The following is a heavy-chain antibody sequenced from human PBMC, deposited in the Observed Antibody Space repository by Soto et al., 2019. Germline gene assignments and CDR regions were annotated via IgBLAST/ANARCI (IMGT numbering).Heavy chain of an antibody. CDR1: GFTFSSYS. D-gene: IGHD3-9*01. V-gene: IGHV3-48*02. J-gene: IGHJ4*02. CDR3: ARVRRGDILTGYCDY. CDR2: ISSSSSTI. Sequence: GGSLRLSCAASGFTFSSYSMNWVRQAPGKGLEWVSYISSSSSTIYYADSVKGRFTISRDNAKNSLYLQMNSLRDEDTAVYYCARVRRGDILTGYCDYWGQGTLVTVSS.